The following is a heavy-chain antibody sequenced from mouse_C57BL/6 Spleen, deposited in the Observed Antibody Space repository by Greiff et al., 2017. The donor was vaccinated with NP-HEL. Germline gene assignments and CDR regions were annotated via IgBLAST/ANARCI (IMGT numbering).Heavy chain of an antibody. Sequence: VQLQQSGPELVKPGASVKISCKASGYAFSSSWMNWVKQRPGKGLEWIGRIYPGDGDTNYNGKFKGKATLTVDTSSSTAYMELHSLTSEDSAVYFCAGDYYGSSFDYWGQGTTLTVSS. V-gene: IGHV1-82*01. J-gene: IGHJ2*01. CDR1: GYAFSSSW. D-gene: IGHD1-1*01. CDR3: AGDYYGSSFDY. CDR2: IYPGDGDT.